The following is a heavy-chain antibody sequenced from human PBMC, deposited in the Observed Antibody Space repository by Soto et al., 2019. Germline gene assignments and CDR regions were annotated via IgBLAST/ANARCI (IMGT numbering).Heavy chain of an antibody. Sequence: PSETLSLTCTVYGGSFSGYYWSWIRQPTGKGLEWIGEINHSGSTNYNPSLKSRVTISVDASKNQFSLKLSSVTAADTAVYYCARAGARYRRAGFDYWGQGTLVTVSS. V-gene: IGHV4-34*01. CDR1: GGSFSGYY. CDR3: ARAGARYRRAGFDY. J-gene: IGHJ4*02. CDR2: INHSGST. D-gene: IGHD1-1*01.